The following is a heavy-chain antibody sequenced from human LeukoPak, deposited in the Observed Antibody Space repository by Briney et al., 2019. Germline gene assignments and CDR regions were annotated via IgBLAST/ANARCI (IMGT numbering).Heavy chain of an antibody. Sequence: GGSLRLSCAASGFTFSSYAMSWVRQAPGKGLEWVSAISGSGGSTYYADSVKGRFTISRDNSKDTLYLQMNSLRDEDTAVYYCAKRPSDYGDYVSYFDYWGQGTLVTVSS. J-gene: IGHJ4*02. CDR2: ISGSGGST. CDR3: AKRPSDYGDYVSYFDY. D-gene: IGHD4-17*01. V-gene: IGHV3-23*01. CDR1: GFTFSSYA.